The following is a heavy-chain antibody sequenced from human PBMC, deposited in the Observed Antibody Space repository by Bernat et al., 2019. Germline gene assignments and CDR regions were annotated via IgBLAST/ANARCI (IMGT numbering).Heavy chain of an antibody. CDR2: INSDTGVT. J-gene: IGHJ4*02. V-gene: IGHV1-2*06. D-gene: IGHD2-21*02. CDR3: ARDLASTAFWEFDY. CDR1: GYIFTDYF. Sequence: QVQLAQPGAEVKKPGASVKVSCKASGYIFTDYFIQWVRQAPGQGLEWMGRINSDTGVTTYTQNFKGRVTMTRDTSISTAYMELSSLTSDDTAVYYCARDLASTAFWEFDYWGRGTQVTVSS.